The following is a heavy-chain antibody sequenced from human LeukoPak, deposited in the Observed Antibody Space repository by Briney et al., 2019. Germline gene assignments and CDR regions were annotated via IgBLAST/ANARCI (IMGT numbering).Heavy chain of an antibody. CDR3: ARAYYYHSSGYYPFDY. CDR1: GFTFSSYV. Sequence: HPGGSVRLSCGASGFTFSSYVMQWVRQAPGKVLEWVAVISYDGSNKYYADSVKGRFTISRGNSKNTLYLQINSLRAEDPALYYCARAYYYHSSGYYPFDYWGQGTLVTVSS. J-gene: IGHJ4*02. CDR2: ISYDGSNK. D-gene: IGHD3-22*01. V-gene: IGHV3-30*04.